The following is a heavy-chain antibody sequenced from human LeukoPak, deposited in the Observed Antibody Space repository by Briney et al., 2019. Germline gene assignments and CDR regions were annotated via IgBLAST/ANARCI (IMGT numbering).Heavy chain of an antibody. V-gene: IGHV3-23*01. J-gene: IGHJ5*02. CDR2: ISHSGVTT. CDR1: GFTVSSNY. D-gene: IGHD3/OR15-3a*01. CDR3: AKGDYWFDS. Sequence: GGSLRLSCAASGFTVSSNYMSWVRQAPGKGLEWVSDISHSGVTTDYADSVKGRFTISRDNPKNMLYLQMNSLRADDTAVYYCAKGDYWFDSWGQGTLVTVSS.